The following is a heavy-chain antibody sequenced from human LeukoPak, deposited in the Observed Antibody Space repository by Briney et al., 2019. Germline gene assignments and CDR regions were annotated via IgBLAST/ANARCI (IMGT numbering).Heavy chain of an antibody. J-gene: IGHJ5*02. CDR1: GDSLSYSTYY. CDR2: VYYTGST. D-gene: IGHD6-13*01. V-gene: IGHV4-39*07. Sequence: SETLSLTCSVSGDSLSYSTYYWAWIRQPPGKGLEWIGSVYYTGSTYYNPSLMSRATISADTSKNQFSLHLSSVTAADTAIYYCARERAGTGTETWGQGTLVIVSS. CDR3: ARERAGTGTET.